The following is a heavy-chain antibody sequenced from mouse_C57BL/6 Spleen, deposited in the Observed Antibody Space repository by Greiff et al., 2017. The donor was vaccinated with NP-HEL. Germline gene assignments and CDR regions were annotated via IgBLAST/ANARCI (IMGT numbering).Heavy chain of an antibody. CDR2: IDPEDGDT. D-gene: IGHD1-1*01. CDR3: TLYYGSSYWFAY. J-gene: IGHJ3*01. CDR1: GFNIKDYY. V-gene: IGHV14-1*01. Sequence: VQLQQSGAELVRPGASVKLSCTASGFNIKDYYMHWVKQRPEQGLEWIGRIDPEDGDTEYAPKFQGKATMTADTSSNTAYLQLSSLTSEDTAVYYCTLYYGSSYWFAYWGQGTLVTVSA.